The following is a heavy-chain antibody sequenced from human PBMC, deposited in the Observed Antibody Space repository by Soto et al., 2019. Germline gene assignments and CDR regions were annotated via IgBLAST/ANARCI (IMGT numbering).Heavy chain of an antibody. J-gene: IGHJ6*03. CDR2: IYYSGST. CDR3: ARAIGRVSSGWNPYYYYYMDV. Sequence: SETLSLTCPVSGGSISSYYWSWIRQPPGKGLEWIGYIYYSGSTNYNPSLKSRVTISVDTSKNQFSLKLSSVTAADTAVYYCARAIGRVSSGWNPYYYYYMDVWGKGTTVTVSS. D-gene: IGHD6-19*01. CDR1: GGSISSYY. V-gene: IGHV4-59*01.